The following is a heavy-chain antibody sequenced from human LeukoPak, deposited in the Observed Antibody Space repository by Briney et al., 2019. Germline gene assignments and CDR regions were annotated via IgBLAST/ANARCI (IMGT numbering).Heavy chain of an antibody. CDR3: ARASMTASGSHHFDY. CDR2: IWYDGSKK. CDR1: GFTFSSYG. J-gene: IGHJ4*02. D-gene: IGHD2/OR15-2a*01. V-gene: IGHV3-33*01. Sequence: GGSLRLSCAASGFTFSSYGMHWVRQAPGKGLGWVALIWYDGSKKYYTDSVKGRFTISRDNAKNTLYLQMNSLRAEDTAVYYCARASMTASGSHHFDYWGQGTLVTVSS.